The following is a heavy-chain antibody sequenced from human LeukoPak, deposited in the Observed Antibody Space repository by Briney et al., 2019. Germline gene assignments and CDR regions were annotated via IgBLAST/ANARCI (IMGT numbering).Heavy chain of an antibody. CDR1: GYAFTTYG. Sequence: GASVKVSCKASGYAFTTYGISWVRQAPGQGLEWMGWITTYNGDANYAQKLQGRVIMTRDTSTSTAYKELRSLRSDDTAVYYCARGGGGLGDNWFDPWGQGTLVTVSS. CDR2: ITTYNGDA. D-gene: IGHD3-10*01. CDR3: ARGGGGLGDNWFDP. J-gene: IGHJ5*02. V-gene: IGHV1-18*01.